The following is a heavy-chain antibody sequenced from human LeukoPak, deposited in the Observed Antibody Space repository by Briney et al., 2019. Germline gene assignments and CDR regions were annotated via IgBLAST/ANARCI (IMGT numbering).Heavy chain of an antibody. CDR1: GFTFSSYW. D-gene: IGHD3-10*01. CDR3: ARGFESGRGY. Sequence: GGSLRLSCAASGFTFSSYWMTWVRQAPGKGLEWVSSISSSSSYIYYADSVKGRFTISRDNAKNSLYLQMNSLRAEDTAVYYCARGFESGRGYWGQGTLVTVSS. CDR2: ISSSSSYI. V-gene: IGHV3-21*01. J-gene: IGHJ4*02.